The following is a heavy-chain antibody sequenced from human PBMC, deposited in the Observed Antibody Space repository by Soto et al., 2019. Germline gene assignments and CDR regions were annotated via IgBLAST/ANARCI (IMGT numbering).Heavy chain of an antibody. CDR1: GYTFTSYY. CDR3: ASNLGWSSGWYN. J-gene: IGHJ4*02. D-gene: IGHD6-19*01. V-gene: IGHV1-46*01. CDR2: INPSGGST. Sequence: QVQLVQSGAEVKKPGASVKVSCKASGYTFTSYYMHWVRQAPGQGLEWMGIINPSGGSTSYAQKFQGRVTMPRDTSTSTVYMELSSLRSEYTAVYYCASNLGWSSGWYNWGQGTLVTVSS.